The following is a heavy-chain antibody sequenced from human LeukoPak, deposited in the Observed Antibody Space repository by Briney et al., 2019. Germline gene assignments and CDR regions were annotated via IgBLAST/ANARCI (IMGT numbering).Heavy chain of an antibody. D-gene: IGHD3-10*01. CDR1: GFTFSSYW. CDR3: AREFTSSVAVDY. Sequence: GGSLGLSCAASGFTFSSYWMHWVRQAPGKGLVWVSRINSDGSSTSYADSVKGRFTISRDNAKNTLYLQMNSLRAEDTAVYYCAREFTSSVAVDYWGQGTLVTVSS. V-gene: IGHV3-74*01. J-gene: IGHJ4*02. CDR2: INSDGSST.